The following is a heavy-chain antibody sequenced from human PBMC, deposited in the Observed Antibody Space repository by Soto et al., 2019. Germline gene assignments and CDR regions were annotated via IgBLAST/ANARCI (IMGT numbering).Heavy chain of an antibody. CDR1: GASLSPNY. D-gene: IGHD2-2*01. Sequence: QVQLQESGPGLVKPSETLSLRCSVSGASLSPNYWSWFRQPPGKGLQWIGYIYYAGTTTYNPSLKSRLTISLNTSKNEVSLALTSVTAADTAVYYCARLGAFYQALDSWGQGALVTVSS. J-gene: IGHJ4*02. CDR3: ARLGAFYQALDS. V-gene: IGHV4-59*08. CDR2: IYYAGTT.